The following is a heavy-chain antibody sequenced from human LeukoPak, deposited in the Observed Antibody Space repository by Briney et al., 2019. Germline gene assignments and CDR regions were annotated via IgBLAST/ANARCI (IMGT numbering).Heavy chain of an antibody. Sequence: ASVTVSCKASGYTFTSYDINWVRQAAGQGLEWMGWMNPNSGNTDYAQNFQGRVTMTKSTSISTAYMDVSSLRLEDAAVYYGTRTLRNCHIDYWGQGTLATVSA. J-gene: IGHJ4*02. V-gene: IGHV1-8*01. CDR1: GYTFTSYD. CDR3: TRTLRNCHIDY. CDR2: MNPNSGNT. D-gene: IGHD2-21*01.